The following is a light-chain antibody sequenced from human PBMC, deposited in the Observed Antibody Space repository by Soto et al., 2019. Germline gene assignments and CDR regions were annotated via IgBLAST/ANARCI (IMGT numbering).Light chain of an antibody. CDR3: HQLNQ. Sequence: EVVLTQYPVTLSFSPGERASLSCRASQFLSSDLAWYQQIPGQPPRLLIYDSTNRAAGIPARFSGSRSGTDFTLTISSVEPEDFAMYYCHQLNQFGQGTRLEIK. CDR2: DST. CDR1: QFLSSD. J-gene: IGKJ5*01. V-gene: IGKV3D-11*03.